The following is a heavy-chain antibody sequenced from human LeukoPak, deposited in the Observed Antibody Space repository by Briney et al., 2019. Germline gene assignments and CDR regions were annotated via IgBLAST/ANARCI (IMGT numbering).Heavy chain of an antibody. CDR2: ISAYNGNT. V-gene: IGHV1-18*01. Sequence: GASVKVSCKASGYTFTSYGISWVRQAPGQGLEWMGWISAYNGNTNYAQKLQGRVTMTTDTSTGTAYMELRSLRSDDTAVYYCARVPGTTVYYYYYMDVWGKGTTVTVSS. D-gene: IGHD1-1*01. J-gene: IGHJ6*03. CDR3: ARVPGTTVYYYYYMDV. CDR1: GYTFTSYG.